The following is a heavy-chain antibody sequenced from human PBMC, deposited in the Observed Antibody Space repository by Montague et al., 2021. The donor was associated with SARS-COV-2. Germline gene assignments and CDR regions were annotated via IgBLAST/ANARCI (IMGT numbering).Heavy chain of an antibody. D-gene: IGHD3-3*01. Sequence: SETLSLTCTVSGGSISSYYWCWIRQPQGKGLEWIGYIYYSGSTNYNPSPKSRVTISVDTSKNQFSLKLSSVTAADTAVYYCAGQRRYQLPITIFGVVMADDFDIWGQGTMVTVSS. CDR2: IYYSGST. V-gene: IGHV4-59*08. CDR1: GGSISSYY. J-gene: IGHJ3*02. CDR3: AGQRRYQLPITIFGVVMADDFDI.